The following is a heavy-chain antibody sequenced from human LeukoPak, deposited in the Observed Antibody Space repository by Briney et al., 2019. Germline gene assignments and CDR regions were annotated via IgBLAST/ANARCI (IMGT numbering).Heavy chain of an antibody. CDR3: ASRHGYNLTPDY. CDR1: GFTFSDYH. D-gene: IGHD5-24*01. V-gene: IGHV3-11*01. CDR2: ISSSGDTT. J-gene: IGHJ4*02. Sequence: GGSLRLSRAASGFTFSDYHMNWVRQAPGKGVEWGSYISSSGDTTYYADFVKGRFTVSRDNAENSLSLQMNTLRAEDTAVYYCASRHGYNLTPDYWGQGTLLIVPP.